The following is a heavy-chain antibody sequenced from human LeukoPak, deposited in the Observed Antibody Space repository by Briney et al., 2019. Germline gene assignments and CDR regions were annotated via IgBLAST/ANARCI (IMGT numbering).Heavy chain of an antibody. Sequence: GGSLRLSCAASGFTFDDYAMHWVRQAPGKGLEWVSGISWNSGSIGYADSVKGRFTISRDNAKNSLYLQMNSLRAEDTALYYCAKGVDPEGDYFDYWGQGTLVTVSS. J-gene: IGHJ4*02. D-gene: IGHD1-14*01. CDR3: AKGVDPEGDYFDY. CDR1: GFTFDDYA. CDR2: ISWNSGSI. V-gene: IGHV3-9*01.